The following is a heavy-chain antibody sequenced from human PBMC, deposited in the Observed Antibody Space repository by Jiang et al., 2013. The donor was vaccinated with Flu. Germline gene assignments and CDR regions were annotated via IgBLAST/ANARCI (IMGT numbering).Heavy chain of an antibody. J-gene: IGHJ4*02. Sequence: GSGLVKPSETLSLTCTVSGGSISSYYWSWIRQPPGKGLEWIGYIYYSGSTNYNPSLKSRVTISVDTSKNQFSLKLSSVTAADTAVYYCARTETYYYGSGSYYYFDYWGQGTLVTVSS. CDR2: IYYSGST. V-gene: IGHV4-59*01. CDR1: GGSISSYY. D-gene: IGHD3-10*01. CDR3: ARTETYYYGSGSYYYFDY.